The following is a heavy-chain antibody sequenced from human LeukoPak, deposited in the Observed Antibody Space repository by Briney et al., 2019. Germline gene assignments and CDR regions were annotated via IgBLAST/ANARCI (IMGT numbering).Heavy chain of an antibody. Sequence: PSETLSLTCTVSGGSISRFYWSWIWQPPGKGLEWIGYVYHGGSTRYNPSLKSRVTVLGDTSRNQFSLRLTSVSAADTGVYYCATSQYSTGLFDFWGQGTLVTVSS. CDR2: VYHGGST. CDR1: GGSISRFY. V-gene: IGHV4-59*01. D-gene: IGHD6-25*01. CDR3: ATSQYSTGLFDF. J-gene: IGHJ4*02.